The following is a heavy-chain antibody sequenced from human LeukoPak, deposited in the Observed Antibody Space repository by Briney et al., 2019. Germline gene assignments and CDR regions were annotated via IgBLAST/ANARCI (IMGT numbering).Heavy chain of an antibody. V-gene: IGHV1-8*01. CDR2: MNPNSGNT. CDR1: GYTFTSYG. Sequence: GASVKVSCKASGYTFTSYGINWVRQATGQGLEWMGWMNPNSGNTGYAQKFQGRVTMTRNTSISTAYMELSSLRSEDTAVYYCARSQRAAAGYYFDYWGQGTLVTVSS. D-gene: IGHD6-13*01. J-gene: IGHJ4*02. CDR3: ARSQRAAAGYYFDY.